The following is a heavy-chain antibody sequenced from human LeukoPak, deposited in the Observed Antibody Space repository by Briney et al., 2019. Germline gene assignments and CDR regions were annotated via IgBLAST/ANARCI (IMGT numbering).Heavy chain of an antibody. CDR2: ISGSGGST. V-gene: IGHV3-23*01. Sequence: ETLSLTCTVSGGSISSGDYYWSWIRQAPGKGLEWVSAISGSGGSTYYADSVKGRFTISRDNSKNTLYLQMNSLRAEDTAVYYCAKCSSGWYYLDDYWGQGTLVTVSS. CDR3: AKCSSGWYYLDDY. J-gene: IGHJ4*02. D-gene: IGHD6-19*01. CDR1: GGSISSGDYY.